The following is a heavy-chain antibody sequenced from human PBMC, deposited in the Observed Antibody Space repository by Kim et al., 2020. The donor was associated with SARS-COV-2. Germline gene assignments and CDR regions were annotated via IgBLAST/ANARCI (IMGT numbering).Heavy chain of an antibody. CDR3: ARGPPGLITFEGDIVSVWFDP. D-gene: IGHD3-16*02. J-gene: IGHJ5*02. CDR1: GYTFTTYW. CDR2: IYPGNSET. V-gene: IGHV5-51*01. Sequence: GESLKISCKCSGYTFTTYWIGWVRQMPGKGLEWIGIIYPGNSETRYSPSFQGQVTISVDMSSTTAYLQWNSLKASDTAMYHCARGPPGLITFEGDIVSVWFDPWGQGTLVTVSS.